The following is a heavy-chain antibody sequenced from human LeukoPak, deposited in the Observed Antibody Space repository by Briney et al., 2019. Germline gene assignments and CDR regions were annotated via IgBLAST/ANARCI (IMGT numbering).Heavy chain of an antibody. Sequence: GESLNISCKASEYSFTTYWIAWLRQMPGKGLEWMGIIYPADSDTRYSPSFQGQVTISADKSISTAYLQWSSLKASDTAMYYCARQGSGWFYVDYWGQGTLVTVSS. CDR1: EYSFTTYW. D-gene: IGHD6-19*01. CDR2: IYPADSDT. J-gene: IGHJ4*02. V-gene: IGHV5-51*01. CDR3: ARQGSGWFYVDY.